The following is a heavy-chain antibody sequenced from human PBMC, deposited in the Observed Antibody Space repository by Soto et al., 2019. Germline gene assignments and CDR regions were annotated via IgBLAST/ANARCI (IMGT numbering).Heavy chain of an antibody. D-gene: IGHD3-3*01. CDR3: ARGGGRRAYYDFWSGYYYYYYMDV. CDR2: MNPNSGNT. J-gene: IGHJ6*03. Sequence: ASVKVSCKASGYTFTSYDINWVRQATGQGLEWMGWMNPNSGNTGYAQKFQGRVTMTRNTSISTAYMELSSLRSEDTAVYYCARGGGRRAYYDFWSGYYYYYYMDVWGKGTTVTVAS. V-gene: IGHV1-8*01. CDR1: GYTFTSYD.